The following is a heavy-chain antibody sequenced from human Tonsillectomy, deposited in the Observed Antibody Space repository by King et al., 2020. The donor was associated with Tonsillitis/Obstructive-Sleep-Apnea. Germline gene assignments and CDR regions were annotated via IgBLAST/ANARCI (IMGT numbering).Heavy chain of an antibody. CDR1: GGTFSSYA. CDR2: IIPIFGTA. J-gene: IGHJ4*02. D-gene: IGHD2-2*01. CDR3: ATNLGYCSSTSCPPIDY. V-gene: IGHV1-69*01. Sequence: QLVQSGAEVKKPGSSVKVSCKASGGTFSSYAISWVRQAPGQGLEWMGGIIPIFGTANYAQKFQGRVTITADESTSPAYMELRSLSSEDTAVYYCATNLGYCSSTSCPPIDYWGQGTLVTVSS.